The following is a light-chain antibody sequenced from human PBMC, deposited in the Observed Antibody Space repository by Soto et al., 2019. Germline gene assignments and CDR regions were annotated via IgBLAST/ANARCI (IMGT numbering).Light chain of an antibody. CDR3: AAWDDSLSGVV. J-gene: IGLJ2*01. CDR2: RNN. V-gene: IGLV1-47*01. CDR1: SSNIGSNY. Sequence: QSALTQPPSASGTPGQRVTISCSGSSSNIGSNYVYWYQQLPGTAPKLLIYRNNQRPSGVPDRFSGSKSGTSASLAITGLRSEDEADYDCAAWDDSLSGVVFGGGTEVTVL.